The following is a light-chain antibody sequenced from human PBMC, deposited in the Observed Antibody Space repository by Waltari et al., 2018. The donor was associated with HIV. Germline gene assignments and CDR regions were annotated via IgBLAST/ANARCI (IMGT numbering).Light chain of an antibody. V-gene: IGKV2-28*01. CDR2: GAS. Sequence: DIVMTQSPLSLPVTPGEPASISCRSSQSLLHSNGYNYLDWYLQKPGQSPQLLIYGASTRATGIPARFSGSGSGTEFTLTISSLKSEDFAVYYCQQYNTWPPRTFGQGTKLEIK. CDR3: QQYNTWPPRT. J-gene: IGKJ2*01. CDR1: QSLLHSNGYNY.